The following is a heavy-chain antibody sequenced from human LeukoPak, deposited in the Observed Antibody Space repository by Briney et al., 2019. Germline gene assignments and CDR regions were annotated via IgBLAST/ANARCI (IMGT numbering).Heavy chain of an antibody. CDR2: IKFDGSDK. Sequence: GRSLRLSCAASGFTFSSYAMHWVRQAPGKGLEWVANIKFDGSDKFYVDSVKGRFTISRDNAKNSLYLQMNSLRAEDMALYYCAKASPNGATFDYWGQGTLVTVSS. CDR3: AKASPNGATFDY. D-gene: IGHD1-26*01. CDR1: GFTFSSYA. J-gene: IGHJ4*02. V-gene: IGHV3-7*03.